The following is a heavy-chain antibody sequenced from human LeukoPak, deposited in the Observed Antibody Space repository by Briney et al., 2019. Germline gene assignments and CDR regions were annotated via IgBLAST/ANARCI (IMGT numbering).Heavy chain of an antibody. CDR1: GFTFDDYA. CDR3: AKSDYYDSSGYYLDSLGAFDV. CDR2: ISWNGGSI. Sequence: GGSLRLSCAASGFTFDDYAMHWVRQAPGKGLEWVSGISWNGGSIGYADSVKGRFTISRDNAKNSLYLQMNSLRAEDTALYYCAKSDYYDSSGYYLDSLGAFDVWGQGTMVTVSS. V-gene: IGHV3-9*01. D-gene: IGHD3-22*01. J-gene: IGHJ3*01.